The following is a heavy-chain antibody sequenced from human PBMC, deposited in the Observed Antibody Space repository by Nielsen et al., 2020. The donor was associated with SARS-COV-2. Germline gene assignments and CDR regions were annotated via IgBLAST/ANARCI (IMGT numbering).Heavy chain of an antibody. J-gene: IGHJ6*02. CDR2: IKSKTDGGTT. D-gene: IGHD3-9*01. CDR3: TTAPVHFDWLLSNGMDV. Sequence: GESLKISCAASGFTFSNAWMSWVRQAPGKGLEWVGRIKSKTDGGTTDYAAPVKGRFTISRDDSKNTLYLQMNSLKTEDTAVYYCTTAPVHFDWLLSNGMDVWGQGTTVTVSS. V-gene: IGHV3-15*01. CDR1: GFTFSNAW.